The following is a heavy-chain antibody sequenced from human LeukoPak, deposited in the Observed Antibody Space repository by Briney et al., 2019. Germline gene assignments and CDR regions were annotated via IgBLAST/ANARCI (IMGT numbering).Heavy chain of an antibody. V-gene: IGHV1-2*02. J-gene: IGHJ4*02. D-gene: IGHD2-2*01. CDR3: ARDRLIVVVPAAIGAFDY. CDR2: INPNSGGT. CDR1: GYTFTGYY. Sequence: ASVKVSCKASGYTFTGYYMHWVRQAPGQGLEWMGWINPNSGGTNYAQKFQGRVTMTRDTSISTAYMELSRLRSDDTAVYYCARDRLIVVVPAAIGAFDYWGQGTLVTVSS.